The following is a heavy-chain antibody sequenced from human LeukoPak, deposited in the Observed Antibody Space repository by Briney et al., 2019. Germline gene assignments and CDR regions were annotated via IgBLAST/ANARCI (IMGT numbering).Heavy chain of an antibody. CDR3: ARDLVNGGNSGFDY. CDR2: TYYRSKWYN. Sequence: QTLSLTCALSGDSVSSNSAAWNWIRQSPSRGLEWLGRTYYRSKWYNDYAVSVKSRITINPDTSKNQFSLQLNSVTPEDTAVYYCARDLVNGGNSGFDYWGQGTLVTVSS. CDR1: GDSVSSNSAA. D-gene: IGHD4-23*01. V-gene: IGHV6-1*01. J-gene: IGHJ4*02.